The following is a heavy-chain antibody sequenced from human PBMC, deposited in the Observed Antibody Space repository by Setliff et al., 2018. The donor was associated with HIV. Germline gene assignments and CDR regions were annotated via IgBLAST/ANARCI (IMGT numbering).Heavy chain of an antibody. D-gene: IGHD1-26*01. V-gene: IGHV1-18*04. Sequence: GASVKVSCKASGYTFTTYGISGVRQAPGHGLEWMGWISPNFGHTKDAQRFLDRVTMTIDTSTSTAYMELRSLRSDDTAVYYCARDRWELPRVMENSHFDYWGQGTLVTVSS. J-gene: IGHJ4*02. CDR3: ARDRWELPRVMENSHFDY. CDR1: GYTFTTYG. CDR2: ISPNFGHT.